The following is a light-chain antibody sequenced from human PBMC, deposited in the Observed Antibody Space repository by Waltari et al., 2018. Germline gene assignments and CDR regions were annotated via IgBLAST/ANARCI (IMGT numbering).Light chain of an antibody. Sequence: EIVLTQSPGTLSLSPGERATLSCRASESVGRSLAWYQQRPGKAPRLLIYGASNRAPGIPDWFSGSWSGTEFSLTISRLEPEDFAVYYCQHYVRLPATFGQGTKVEIK. V-gene: IGKV3-20*01. CDR2: GAS. CDR1: ESVGRS. CDR3: QHYVRLPAT. J-gene: IGKJ1*01.